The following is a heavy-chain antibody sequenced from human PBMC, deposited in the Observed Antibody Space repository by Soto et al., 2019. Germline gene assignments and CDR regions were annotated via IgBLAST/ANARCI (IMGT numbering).Heavy chain of an antibody. CDR3: ARQGYYYDSSGYYYVGVYYYYGMDV. CDR2: MNPNSGNT. Sequence: ASVKVSFKASGYTFTSYDINWVRQATGQGLEWMGWMNPNSGNTGYAQKFQGRVTMTRNTSISTAYMELSSLRSEDTAVYYCARQGYYYDSSGYYYVGVYYYYGMDVWGQGTTVTVSS. D-gene: IGHD3-22*01. CDR1: GYTFTSYD. V-gene: IGHV1-8*01. J-gene: IGHJ6*02.